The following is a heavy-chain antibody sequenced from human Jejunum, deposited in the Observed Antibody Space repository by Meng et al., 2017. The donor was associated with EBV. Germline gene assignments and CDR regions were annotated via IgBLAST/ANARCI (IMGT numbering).Heavy chain of an antibody. CDR2: IYYSGNT. CDR1: CDPIDSRNW. J-gene: IGHJ4*02. V-gene: IGHV4-4*02. CDR3: VRGGDYCIVY. D-gene: IGHD2-21*02. Sequence: QVPLQVSGPGLVKPSVPLSLPCAVSCDPIDSRNWWIWVRQPPERGLEWIGEIYYSGNTNYNPSLKSLVTILVDRSENHFSLHLSSVTAADTAVYYCVRGGDYCIVYWGQGTLVTVSS.